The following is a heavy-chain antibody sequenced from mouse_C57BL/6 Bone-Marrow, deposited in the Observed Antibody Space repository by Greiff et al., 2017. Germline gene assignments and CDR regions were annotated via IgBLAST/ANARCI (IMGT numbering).Heavy chain of an antibody. J-gene: IGHJ3*01. Sequence: QVQLQQPGPELVKPGDSVQLSCKASGYNFTSGWMRWVKQRPGQGLEWIGHSNPSNGGTNYNEKFKSKATLTVDTSSITAYMQLSSLTSEDSAVYYCAIWPFAYWGQGTLVTVSA. D-gene: IGHD1-1*02. V-gene: IGHV1-53*01. CDR3: AIWPFAY. CDR1: GYNFTSGW. CDR2: SNPSNGGT.